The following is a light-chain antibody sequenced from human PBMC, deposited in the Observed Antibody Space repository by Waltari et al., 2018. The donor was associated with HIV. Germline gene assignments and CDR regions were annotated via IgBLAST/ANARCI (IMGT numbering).Light chain of an antibody. CDR1: QGVGSN. CDR2: GAA. Sequence: DIVMTQSPAILSVSPGERVTLYCRASQGVGSNLAWYQQKVGHAPRLLIYGAATRAAEIPVRFSGSGSGTDFTLTIDSLQSDDFATYYCQQYNIRPRGNTFGQGTKLQIK. V-gene: IGKV3-15*01. CDR3: QQYNIRPRGNT. J-gene: IGKJ2*01.